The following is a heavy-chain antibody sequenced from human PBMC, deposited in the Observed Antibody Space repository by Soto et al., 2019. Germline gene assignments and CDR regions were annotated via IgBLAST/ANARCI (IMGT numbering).Heavy chain of an antibody. CDR2: ISYDGSNK. V-gene: IGHV3-30*14. Sequence: QVQLVESGGGVVQPVRSLRLSCAASGFTFSSYAMHWVRQAPGKGLEWVEVISYDGSNKYYADSVKGRFTISRDNPKKNLHLQMNSQRDEYTALYYGESTNTIVRDWGYFYYYGMGVWGKGTTVTV. CDR1: GFTFSSYA. CDR3: ESTNTIVRDWGYFYYYGMGV. D-gene: IGHD3-10*01. J-gene: IGHJ6*04.